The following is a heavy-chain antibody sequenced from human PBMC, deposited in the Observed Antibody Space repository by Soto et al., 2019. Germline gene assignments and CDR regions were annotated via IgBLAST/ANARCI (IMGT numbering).Heavy chain of an antibody. CDR3: ASEAEPLYYYDSSGYSGLS. V-gene: IGHV4-34*01. CDR2: INHSGST. J-gene: IGHJ4*02. D-gene: IGHD3-22*01. CDR1: GGSFSGYY. Sequence: PSETLSLTCAVYGGSFSGYYWSWSRQPPGKGLEGIGEINHSGSTNYNPSLKSRVTISVDTSKNQFSLKLSSVTAADTAVYYCASEAEPLYYYDSSGYSGLSWGQGTLVTVSS.